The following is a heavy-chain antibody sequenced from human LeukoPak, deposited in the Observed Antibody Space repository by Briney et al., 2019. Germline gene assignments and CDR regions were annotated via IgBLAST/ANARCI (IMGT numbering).Heavy chain of an antibody. Sequence: SETLSLTCTVSGGSISSYYWSWIRQPAGKGLEWIGRIYTSGSTNYNPSLKSRVTMSVDTSKNQFSLKLSSVTAADTAVYYCARATYYYDSSGYRQLYYFDYWGQGTLVTVSS. V-gene: IGHV4-4*07. J-gene: IGHJ4*02. CDR3: ARATYYYDSSGYRQLYYFDY. CDR2: IYTSGST. D-gene: IGHD3-22*01. CDR1: GGSISSYY.